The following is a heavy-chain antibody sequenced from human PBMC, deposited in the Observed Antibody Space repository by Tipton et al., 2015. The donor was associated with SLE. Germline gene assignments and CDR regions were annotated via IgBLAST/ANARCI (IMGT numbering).Heavy chain of an antibody. CDR2: IYYSGST. D-gene: IGHD3-3*01. V-gene: IGHV4-59*11. Sequence: TLSLTCTVSGDSISSHYWSWIRQPPGKGLEWIGYIYYSGSTNYNPSLKSRVTISVDTSKNQFSLKLSSVTAADTAVYYCARNDFWSGYYMDVWGKGTTVTVSS. CDR3: ARNDFWSGYYMDV. J-gene: IGHJ6*03. CDR1: GDSISSHY.